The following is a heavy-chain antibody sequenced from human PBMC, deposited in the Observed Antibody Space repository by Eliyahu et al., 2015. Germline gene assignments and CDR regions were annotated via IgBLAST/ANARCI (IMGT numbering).Heavy chain of an antibody. CDR3: AKDGGYCTGGTCLRS. J-gene: IGHJ5*02. V-gene: IGHV4-4*07. CDR1: GGSXSSYY. Sequence: QVQLQESGPGLVKPSETLSLTCTVSGGSXSSYYWSWIRQPAGKGLEWIGRIYASGSTNYNPPLRSRVAMSLDTSKSHLSLSLNSVTAADTAVYYCAKDGGYCTGGTCLRSWGQGTLVTVSS. CDR2: IYASGST. D-gene: IGHD2-15*01.